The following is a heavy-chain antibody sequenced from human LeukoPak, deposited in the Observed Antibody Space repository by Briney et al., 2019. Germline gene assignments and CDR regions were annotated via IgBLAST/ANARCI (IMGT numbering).Heavy chain of an antibody. Sequence: GGSLRLSCAASGFTFSVYSMNWVRQAPGKGLEWVSSISSSSSYIYYADSVKGRFTISRDNAENSLYLQMNSLRAEDTAVYYCARLRNDYGDYVLDCWGQGTLVTVSS. CDR1: GFTFSVYS. CDR3: ARLRNDYGDYVLDC. D-gene: IGHD4-17*01. CDR2: ISSSSSYI. V-gene: IGHV3-21*01. J-gene: IGHJ4*02.